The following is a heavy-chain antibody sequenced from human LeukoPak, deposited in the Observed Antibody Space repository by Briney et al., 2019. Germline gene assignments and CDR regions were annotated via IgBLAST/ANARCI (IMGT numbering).Heavy chain of an antibody. CDR3: ARMEHLPPAEYFKY. CDR1: GCTFGSYD. V-gene: IGHV3-48*03. CDR2: ISSSSDSI. J-gene: IGHJ1*01. D-gene: IGHD1-26*01. Sequence: GGSLRLSCVASGCTFGSYDMSWVRQAPGKGLEGISYISSSSDSIYYADSVKGRFTISRYNAETSLYTQMNSLRPEDTAIYYCARMEHLPPAEYFKYWGQGTLVTVSS.